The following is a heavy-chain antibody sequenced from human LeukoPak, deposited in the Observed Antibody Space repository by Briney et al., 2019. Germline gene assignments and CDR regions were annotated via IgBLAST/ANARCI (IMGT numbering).Heavy chain of an antibody. Sequence: GGSLRLSCAASGFTFNNYEMNWVRQTPGKGLEWVSYISGSGSIIYYAESVRGRFTISRDNAKNSLYLQMNSLRVEDTALYYCARDRGSSVSYFFDALDIWGQGTMVTVSS. CDR1: GFTFNNYE. V-gene: IGHV3-48*03. CDR3: ARDRGSSVSYFFDALDI. J-gene: IGHJ3*02. D-gene: IGHD3-22*01. CDR2: ISGSGSII.